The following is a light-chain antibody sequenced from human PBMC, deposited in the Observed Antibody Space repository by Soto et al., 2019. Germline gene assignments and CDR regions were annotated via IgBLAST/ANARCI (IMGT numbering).Light chain of an antibody. CDR1: QSVSSN. CDR2: GAS. J-gene: IGKJ1*01. V-gene: IGKV3-15*01. CDR3: QQYNNWQRT. Sequence: EIVMTQSPATLSVSPGERATLSCRASQSVSSNLAWYQQKPGQAPRLLIYGASTRATGIPARFSGNGSGTEFTLTISSLQSEDFAVYYCQQYNNWQRTFGQGTKVDIK.